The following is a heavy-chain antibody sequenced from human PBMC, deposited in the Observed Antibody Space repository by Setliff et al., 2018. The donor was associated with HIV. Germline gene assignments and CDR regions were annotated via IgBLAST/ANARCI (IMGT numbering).Heavy chain of an antibody. CDR3: ARVKLWFGDQPGAFDI. D-gene: IGHD3-10*01. Sequence: SETLSLTCTVSGGSITSYYWSWIRQPPGKGLEWIGYIYYSGSTNYNPSLKSRVTISVDTSKNQFSLKLSSVTAADTALYYCARVKLWFGDQPGAFDIWGQGTMVTVSS. J-gene: IGHJ3*02. CDR2: IYYSGST. V-gene: IGHV4-59*01. CDR1: GGSITSYY.